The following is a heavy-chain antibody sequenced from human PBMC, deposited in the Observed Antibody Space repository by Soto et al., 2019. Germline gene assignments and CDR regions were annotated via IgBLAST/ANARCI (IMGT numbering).Heavy chain of an antibody. V-gene: IGHV4-39*01. D-gene: IGHD5-18*01. CDR1: GGSISNSIYY. CDR2: IYYSGST. CDR3: ARHGYYPYPYFDY. J-gene: IGHJ4*02. Sequence: KPSETLSLTCTASGGSISNSIYYWCWIRQPPGKGLEWVGSIYYSGSTYYNPSLNSRVSISVDTSRNQFSLKLSSVTAADTAIYYCARHGYYPYPYFDYWGQGTLVTVPS.